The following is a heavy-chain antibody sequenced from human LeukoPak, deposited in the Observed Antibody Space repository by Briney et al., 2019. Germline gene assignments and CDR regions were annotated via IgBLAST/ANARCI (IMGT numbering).Heavy chain of an antibody. CDR1: GGSISSSSGNC. J-gene: IGHJ4*02. CDR3: ASAYDSSGYAFDY. V-gene: IGHV4-4*02. D-gene: IGHD3-22*01. Sequence: SETLSLTCAVSGGSISSSSGNCWTWVRQPPGKGLEWIGEIYHSGSTNYNPSLKSRVTMLLDRSKNQFSLKLSSVTAADTAVYYCASAYDSSGYAFDYWGQGTLVTVSS. CDR2: IYHSGST.